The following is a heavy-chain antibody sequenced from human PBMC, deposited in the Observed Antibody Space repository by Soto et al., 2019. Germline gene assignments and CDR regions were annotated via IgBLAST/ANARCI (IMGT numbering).Heavy chain of an antibody. Sequence: SETLSLTCTVSGGSISSHYWSWIGQPPGKRLEWIGSIYSSGTTYYNPSLKSRVTMSVDTSKIQFSLNLSSVTAADTAVYYCARQASYDFWDGRFYFNYYMDVWGKGTPVTASS. J-gene: IGHJ6*03. D-gene: IGHD3-3*01. CDR2: IYSSGTT. CDR3: ARQASYDFWDGRFYFNYYMDV. V-gene: IGHV4-59*08. CDR1: GGSISSHY.